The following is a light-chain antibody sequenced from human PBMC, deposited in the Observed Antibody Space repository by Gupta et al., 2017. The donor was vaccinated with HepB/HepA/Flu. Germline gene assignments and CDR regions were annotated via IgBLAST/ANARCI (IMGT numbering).Light chain of an antibody. CDR1: QGIRSR. J-gene: IGKJ4*01. CDR2: SAS. V-gene: IGKV1-12*01. CDR3: QQVDNFPLT. Sequence: DIQMIQSPSSVSASVGDRVTITCRASQGIRSRLAWYQQKPGKAPKLLIYSASTLQTGVPLRFSGSGSGSDFTLTISSLQPEDFATYFCQQVDNFPLTFGGGTKVESK.